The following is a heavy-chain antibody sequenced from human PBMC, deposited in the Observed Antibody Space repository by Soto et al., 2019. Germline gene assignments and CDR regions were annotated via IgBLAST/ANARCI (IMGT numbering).Heavy chain of an antibody. D-gene: IGHD3-16*01. CDR1: GYTLTSYC. V-gene: IGHV5-10-1*01. CDR3: ARDSCNYALCSRVDAFDI. Sequence: PGESLKISCQGSGYTLTSYCITWVRRMAGKSLEWMGRIDPSDSYTYYSPSFQGHVTFSADKSIGTAYLQWSSLKASDTAIYYCARDSCNYALCSRVDAFDIWGQGTMVTVSS. J-gene: IGHJ3*02. CDR2: IDPSDSYT.